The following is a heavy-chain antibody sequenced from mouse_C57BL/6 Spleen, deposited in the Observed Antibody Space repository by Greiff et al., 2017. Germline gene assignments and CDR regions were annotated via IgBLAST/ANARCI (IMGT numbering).Heavy chain of an antibody. CDR1: GYTFTSYW. J-gene: IGHJ2*01. D-gene: IGHD2-4*01. CDR3: ARHDYDGYYFDC. V-gene: IGHV1-53*01. CDR2: INPSNGGA. Sequence: QVQLQQPGTELVKPGASVKLSCKASGYTFTSYWMHWVKQRPGQGLEWIGNINPSNGGANYNEKFKSKATLTVDKSSSTAYMQLSSLTSEDSAVYYCARHDYDGYYFDCWGQGTTLTVSS.